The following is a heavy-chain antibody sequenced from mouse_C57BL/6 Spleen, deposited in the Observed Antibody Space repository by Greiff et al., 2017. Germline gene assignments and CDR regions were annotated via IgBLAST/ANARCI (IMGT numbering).Heavy chain of an antibody. CDR2: IHPNSGST. V-gene: IGHV1-64*01. CDR1: GYTFTSYW. J-gene: IGHJ2*01. D-gene: IGHD2-5*01. CDR3: AREGSNYGAYYFDY. Sequence: QVQLQQPGAELVKPGASVKLSCKASGYTFTSYWMHWVKQRPGQGLEWIGMIHPNSGSTNYNEKFKSKATLTVDKSSSTAYMQLSSLTSEDSAVYYCAREGSNYGAYYFDYWGQGTTLTVSS.